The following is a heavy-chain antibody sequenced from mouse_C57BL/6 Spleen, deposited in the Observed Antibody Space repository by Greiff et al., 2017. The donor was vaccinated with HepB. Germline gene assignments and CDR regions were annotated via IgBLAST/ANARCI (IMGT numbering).Heavy chain of an antibody. CDR1: GYTFTSYW. V-gene: IGHV1-55*01. D-gene: IGHD2-3*01. Sequence: QVQLQQPGAELVKPGASVKMSCKASGYTFTSYWITWVKQRPGQGLEWIGDIYPGSGSTNYNEKFKSKATLTVDTSSSTAYMQHSSLTSEDSAVYYCARRGYDGYYEDFDYWGQGTTLTVSS. CDR2: IYPGSGST. J-gene: IGHJ2*01. CDR3: ARRGYDGYYEDFDY.